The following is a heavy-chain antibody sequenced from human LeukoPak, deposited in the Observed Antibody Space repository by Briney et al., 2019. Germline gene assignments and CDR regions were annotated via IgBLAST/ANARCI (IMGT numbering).Heavy chain of an antibody. J-gene: IGHJ4*02. D-gene: IGHD3-22*01. CDR1: GFTFPIYA. CDR3: AKRGVVIRVILVGFHKEAYYFDS. CDR2: ISASGGGT. V-gene: IGHV3-23*01. Sequence: GGSLRLSCAASGFTFPIYAMTWVRQAPGKGLEWVAGISASGGGTNYADSVKGRFTISRDNPKNTLYLQMNSLRAEDTAVYFCAKRGVVIRVILVGFHKEAYYFDSWGQGALVTVSS.